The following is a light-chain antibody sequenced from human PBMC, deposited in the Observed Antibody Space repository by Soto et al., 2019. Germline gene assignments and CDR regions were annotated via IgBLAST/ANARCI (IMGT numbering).Light chain of an antibody. CDR1: QSVTSSY. CDR3: QQYGGSPPLS. V-gene: IGKV3-20*01. J-gene: IGKJ4*01. Sequence: EIVLTQSPGILYLSPGDRATLSCRASQSVTSSYLAWYQQKPGQAPRLLIYGASSRATGIPDRFSGSGSWTDFTLTISRLEPEDFAVYYCQQYGGSPPLSFGGGTKVDIK. CDR2: GAS.